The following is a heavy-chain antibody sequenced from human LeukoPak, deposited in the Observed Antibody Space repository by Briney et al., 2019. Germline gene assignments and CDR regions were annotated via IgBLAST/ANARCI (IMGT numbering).Heavy chain of an antibody. CDR1: GGSISSRSYY. Sequence: SETLSLTCTVSGGSISSRSYYWGWIRQPPGKGLEWIGTIYYSGSTYYNPSLKSRVTISVDTSKNQFSLKLSSVTAADTAVYYCARHSASSSGVDYWGQGTLVTVSS. CDR3: ARHSASSSGVDY. CDR2: IYYSGST. D-gene: IGHD6-6*01. V-gene: IGHV4-39*01. J-gene: IGHJ4*02.